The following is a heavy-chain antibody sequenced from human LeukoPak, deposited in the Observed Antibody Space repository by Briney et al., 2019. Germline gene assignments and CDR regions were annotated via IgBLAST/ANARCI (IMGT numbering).Heavy chain of an antibody. CDR2: INPKTGDT. CDR1: GYTFTVQY. V-gene: IGHV1-2*02. Sequence: ASVKVSCTASGYTFTVQYLYWARQTPGQGLEWMGWINPKTGDTDSAQNFQGRVTMTRDTSITTVYMELSSLTSDDTAVYYCARGYYGMDVWGQGTTVTVSS. CDR3: ARGYYGMDV. J-gene: IGHJ6*02.